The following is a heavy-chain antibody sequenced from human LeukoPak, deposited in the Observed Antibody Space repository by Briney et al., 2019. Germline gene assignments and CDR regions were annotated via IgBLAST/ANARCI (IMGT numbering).Heavy chain of an antibody. Sequence: GGSLRLSCAASGFTVSSNYMSWVRQAPGKGLEWVSAISGSGGSTYYADSVKGRFTISRDNSKNTLYLQMNSLRAEDTAVYYCAKVMLVSSSYYYFDYWGQGTLVTVSS. CDR3: AKVMLVSSSYYYFDY. J-gene: IGHJ4*02. CDR2: ISGSGGST. V-gene: IGHV3-23*01. CDR1: GFTVSSNY. D-gene: IGHD6-6*01.